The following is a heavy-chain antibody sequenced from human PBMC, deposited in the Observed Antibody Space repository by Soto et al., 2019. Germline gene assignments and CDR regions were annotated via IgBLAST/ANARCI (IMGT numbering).Heavy chain of an antibody. J-gene: IGHJ6*03. CDR2: INDSGSI. CDR3: ARGLIVWFGELSRRGGHYSYMDV. CDR1: GASFSGYH. D-gene: IGHD3-10*01. Sequence: SETLSLTCAVYGASFSGYHWTWIRQTPGKGLEWIGEINDSGSINYNPSLKSRVTISLDTPKKQISLKLSSVTAADSAVYYCARGLIVWFGELSRRGGHYSYMDVWGKGTTVTVSS. V-gene: IGHV4-34*01.